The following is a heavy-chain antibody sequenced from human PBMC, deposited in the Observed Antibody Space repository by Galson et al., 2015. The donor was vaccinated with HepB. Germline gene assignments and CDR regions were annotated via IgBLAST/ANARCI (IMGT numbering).Heavy chain of an antibody. D-gene: IGHD6-19*01. Sequence: SLRLSCAASGFTFSSYWMSWVRQAPGKGLEWVANLKQDGSKKYYVDSVKGRFTIFRDNAKNSLYLQMNSLRAEDTAVYYCARDLRGSGWYIDYWGQGTLVTVSS. J-gene: IGHJ4*02. CDR2: LKQDGSKK. CDR3: ARDLRGSGWYIDY. V-gene: IGHV3-7*01. CDR1: GFTFSSYW.